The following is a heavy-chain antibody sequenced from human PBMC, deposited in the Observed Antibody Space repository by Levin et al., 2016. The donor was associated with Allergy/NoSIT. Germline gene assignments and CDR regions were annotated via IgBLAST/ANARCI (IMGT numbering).Heavy chain of an antibody. CDR2: IIPILGIA. V-gene: IGHV1-69*04. Sequence: WVRQAPGQGLEWMGRIIPILGIANYAQKFQGRVTITADKSTSTAYMELSSLRSEDTAVYYCARAVLSVAGYYFDYWGQGTLVTVSS. J-gene: IGHJ4*02. D-gene: IGHD6-19*01. CDR3: ARAVLSVAGYYFDY.